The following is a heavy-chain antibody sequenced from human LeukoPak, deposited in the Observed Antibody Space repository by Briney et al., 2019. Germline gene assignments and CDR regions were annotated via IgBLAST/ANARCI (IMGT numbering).Heavy chain of an antibody. J-gene: IGHJ4*02. CDR1: RYTFTSYD. V-gene: IGHV1-8*01. Sequence: ASVKVSCKTSRYTFTSYDINWVRQAPGQGLEWMGWMNPNTGNTGYAQKFQGRVTMTRDTSINTAYLELRSLRSDDTAIYYCARLSQTPDYYGGGGYYFLGYWGQGTLVTVSS. CDR2: MNPNTGNT. D-gene: IGHD3-22*01. CDR3: ARLSQTPDYYGGGGYYFLGY.